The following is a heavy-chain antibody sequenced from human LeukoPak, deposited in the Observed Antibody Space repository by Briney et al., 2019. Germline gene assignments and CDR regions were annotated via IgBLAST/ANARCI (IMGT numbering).Heavy chain of an antibody. CDR1: GFTFTSYS. V-gene: IGHV3-23*01. J-gene: IGHJ4*02. D-gene: IGHD1-26*01. Sequence: GGSLGLSCAASGFTFTSYSMSWVRQAPGKGLEWVSGTSDRGDYTYYADSVKGRFTISRDNSKNTLYPQMNSLRAEDTALYFCAKKAQYNGNYPLDYWGQGTLVTVSS. CDR2: TSDRGDYT. CDR3: AKKAQYNGNYPLDY.